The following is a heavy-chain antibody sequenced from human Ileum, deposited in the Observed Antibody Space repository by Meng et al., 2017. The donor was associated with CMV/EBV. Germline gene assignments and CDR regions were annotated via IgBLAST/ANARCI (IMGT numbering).Heavy chain of an antibody. V-gene: IGHV1-18*01. CDR3: ARDTDTSGPFTIQHFYGMDV. CDR2: ISADNGNT. J-gene: IGHJ6*02. CDR1: GYTFSNYG. Sequence: ASVKVSCKTSGYTFSNYGITWVRQAPGQGLEWMGWISADNGNTNYAQKFQGRVIMTTDTSTSTVYMELRSLTSDDTAVYFCARDTDTSGPFTIQHFYGMDVWGQGTMVTVSS. D-gene: IGHD1-1*01.